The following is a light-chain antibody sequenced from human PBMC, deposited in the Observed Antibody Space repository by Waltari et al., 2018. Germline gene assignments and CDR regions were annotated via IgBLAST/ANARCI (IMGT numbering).Light chain of an antibody. V-gene: IGKV1-5*03. Sequence: DIQMTQSPSTLSASVGDRVTITCRARQTISSWLAWYQQQPGKAPRLLIYRASTLESGVPSRFSGSGSGTEFTLTISSLQPDDVATYYCQQYNSYSITFGQGTRLEIK. CDR1: QTISSW. CDR2: RAS. CDR3: QQYNSYSIT. J-gene: IGKJ5*01.